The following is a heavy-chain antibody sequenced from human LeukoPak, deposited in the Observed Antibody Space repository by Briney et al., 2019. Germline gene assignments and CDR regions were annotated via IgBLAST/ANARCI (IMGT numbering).Heavy chain of an antibody. CDR2: TFPNTGVT. J-gene: IGHJ5*02. CDR1: VYTFTDYY. D-gene: IGHD6-13*01. CDR3: AKEAAAAGNNWFDP. Sequence: GASVTVSCKASVYTFTDYYIHGVRQAPGQGLEWMGWTFPNTGVTNYAQKFQGRVTMTRDTSISTAYMELSSLTSDETAVYYCAKEAAAAGNNWFDPWGQRTLVTVFS. V-gene: IGHV1-2*02.